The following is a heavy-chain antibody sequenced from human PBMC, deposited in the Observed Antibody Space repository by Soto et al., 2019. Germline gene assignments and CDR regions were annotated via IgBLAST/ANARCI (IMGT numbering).Heavy chain of an antibody. CDR1: GFTFSSYA. D-gene: IGHD2-2*02. V-gene: IGHV3-23*01. CDR2: ISGSGGST. J-gene: IGHJ4*02. CDR3: AKDYCSSTSCYTNIPHSD. Sequence: GGSLRLSCAASGFTFSSYAMSWVRQAPGKGLEWVSAISGSGGSTYYADSVKGRFTISRDNSKNTLYLQMNSLRAEDTAVYYCAKDYCSSTSCYTNIPHSDWGQGTLVTVSS.